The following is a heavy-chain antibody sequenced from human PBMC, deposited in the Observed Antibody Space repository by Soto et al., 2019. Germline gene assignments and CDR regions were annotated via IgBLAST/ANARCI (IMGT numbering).Heavy chain of an antibody. D-gene: IGHD2-2*01. CDR3: AKDREYQLLLSYYYGMDV. CDR1: GFTFSSYG. J-gene: IGHJ6*02. Sequence: GGSLRLSCAASGFTFSSYGMHWVRQAPGKGLEWVAVISYDGSNKYYADSVKGRFTISRDNSKNTLYLQMNSLRAEDTAVYYCAKDREYQLLLSYYYGMDVWGQGTTVTVSS. V-gene: IGHV3-30*18. CDR2: ISYDGSNK.